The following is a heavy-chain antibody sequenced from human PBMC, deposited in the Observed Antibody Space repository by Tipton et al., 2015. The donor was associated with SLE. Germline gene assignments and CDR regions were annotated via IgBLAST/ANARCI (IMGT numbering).Heavy chain of an antibody. D-gene: IGHD3-10*01. V-gene: IGHV3-74*01. CDR2: INSDGSTA. CDR3: VRGSGNPAFNI. J-gene: IGHJ3*02. Sequence: SLRLSCAASGFTFSSHWMHWVRQVPGKGLVWVSRINSDGSTANYADPVKGRFTISRDNAKNLLYLQMNSLRAEDTAVYYCVRGSGNPAFNIWGQGTMVTVSS. CDR1: GFTFSSHW.